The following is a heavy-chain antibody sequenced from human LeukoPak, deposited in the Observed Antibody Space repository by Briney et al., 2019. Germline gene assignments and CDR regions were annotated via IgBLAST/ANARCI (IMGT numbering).Heavy chain of an antibody. D-gene: IGHD1-26*01. CDR2: IYYSGST. CDR3: ARQRIVGATWGFDY. CDR1: GGSISSSSYY. V-gene: IGHV4-39*01. Sequence: SETLSLTCTVSGGSISSSSYYWGWIRQPPGKGLEWIGSIYYSGSTYYNPSLKSRVTISVDTSKNQFSLKLSSVTAADTAVYYCARQRIVGATWGFDYWGQGTLVTVSS. J-gene: IGHJ4*02.